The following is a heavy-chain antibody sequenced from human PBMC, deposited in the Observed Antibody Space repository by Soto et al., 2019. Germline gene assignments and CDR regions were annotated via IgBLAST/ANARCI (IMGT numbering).Heavy chain of an antibody. CDR1: GGTFSSDA. V-gene: IGHV1-69*06. CDR3: ARDKSADSSGYLYYFDY. CDR2: IIPIFGTI. J-gene: IGHJ4*02. D-gene: IGHD3-22*01. Sequence: QVQLVQSGAEVKKPGSSVKVSCKPSGGTFSSDAITWVQQAPGQGLEWMGGIIPIFGTINYAQKFQGRVTITADKSTTTAYMELSSLRSEDTAIYYCARDKSADSSGYLYYFDYWGQGTLVTVSS.